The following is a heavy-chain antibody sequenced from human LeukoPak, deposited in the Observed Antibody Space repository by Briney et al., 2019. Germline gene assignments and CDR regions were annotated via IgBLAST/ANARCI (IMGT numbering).Heavy chain of an antibody. J-gene: IGHJ4*02. Sequence: GGSLRLSCAASGFMFSKYAMSWVRQAPGKGLEWVSGITNTGGPSSADSAKGRFTISRDNAQSTLSLQMSRLRAEDTAVYFCVKEGRSSAPHWGQGTQVTVSS. D-gene: IGHD1-14*01. CDR2: ITNTGGP. V-gene: IGHV3-23*01. CDR3: VKEGRSSAPH. CDR1: GFMFSKYA.